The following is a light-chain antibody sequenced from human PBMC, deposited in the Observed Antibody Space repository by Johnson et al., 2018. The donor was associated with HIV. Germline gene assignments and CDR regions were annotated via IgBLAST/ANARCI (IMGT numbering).Light chain of an antibody. CDR1: SSNIGNNY. V-gene: IGLV1-51*02. CDR3: GTWDSSLSRGG. CDR2: ENN. Sequence: QSILTQPPSVSAAPGQKVSISCSGSSSNIGNNYVSWYRQLPGTAPKVLIYENNKRPSGIPDRFSGSKSDTSATLAITGLQTGDEAYYYCGTWDSSLSRGGFGTGTKVTVL. J-gene: IGLJ1*01.